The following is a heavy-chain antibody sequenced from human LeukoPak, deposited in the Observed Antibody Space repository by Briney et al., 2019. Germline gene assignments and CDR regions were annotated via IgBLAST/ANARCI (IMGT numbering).Heavy chain of an antibody. CDR1: GYSISSGYY. Sequence: PSETLSLTCAASGYSISSGYYWGWRRQPPGKLQEWIGSIYYSGSTYYNPSLKSRVTISVDTSKNQFSLKLSSVTAADTAVYYCARVATTTNPPQRPFDYWGQGTLVTVSS. CDR3: ARVATTTNPPQRPFDY. V-gene: IGHV4-38-2*01. CDR2: IYYSGST. J-gene: IGHJ4*02. D-gene: IGHD5-12*01.